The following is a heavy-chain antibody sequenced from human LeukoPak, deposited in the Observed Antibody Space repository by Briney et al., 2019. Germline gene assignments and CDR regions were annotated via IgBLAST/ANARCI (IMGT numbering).Heavy chain of an antibody. CDR1: GGSISTYY. J-gene: IGHJ4*02. Sequence: PSETLSLTCTVSGGSISTYYWSWIRQPPGKGLEWIGYIYYSGNSNYNPSLKSRVTISVDTSKNQFSLKLSSVTAADTAVYFCARGPPTDYYDSSGFYYVFDYWGQGTLVTVSS. CDR2: IYYSGNS. V-gene: IGHV4-59*12. D-gene: IGHD3-22*01. CDR3: ARGPPTDYYDSSGFYYVFDY.